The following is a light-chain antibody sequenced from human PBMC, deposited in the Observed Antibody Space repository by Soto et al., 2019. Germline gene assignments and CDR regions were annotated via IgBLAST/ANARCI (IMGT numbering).Light chain of an antibody. CDR2: VNT. CDR1: SSNIGATYD. CDR3: QSYDTALRAWV. J-gene: IGLJ3*02. V-gene: IGLV1-40*01. Sequence: QSVLTRATSVSGAPGQAVTISCTGSSSNIGATYDVHWYQQLPGAAPKLLIFVNTNRPSGVPDRFSGSKSGTSASLAITGLQPDDEADYYCQSYDTALRAWVFGGGTKLTVL.